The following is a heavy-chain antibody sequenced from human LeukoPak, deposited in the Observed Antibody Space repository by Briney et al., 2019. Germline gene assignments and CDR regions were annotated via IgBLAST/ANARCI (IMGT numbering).Heavy chain of an antibody. CDR2: ISGSGGTT. Sequence: GGSLRLSCVASGFTFGSYAMSWVRQAPGKGLEWVSAISGSGGTTFYADSVKGRFTISRDNSKTTLYLQMNSLRDEDTAVYYCANPMVRGVIRQFDYWGQGTLVTVSS. D-gene: IGHD3-10*01. CDR1: GFTFGSYA. CDR3: ANPMVRGVIRQFDY. V-gene: IGHV3-23*01. J-gene: IGHJ4*02.